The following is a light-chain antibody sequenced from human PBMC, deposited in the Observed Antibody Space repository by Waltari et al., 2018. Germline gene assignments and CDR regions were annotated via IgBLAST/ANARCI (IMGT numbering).Light chain of an antibody. J-gene: IGLJ2*01. CDR1: DSNIGAGYD. V-gene: IGLV1-40*01. CDR2: ANI. CDR3: QSYDSKHRGSL. Sequence: QSVLTQPPSVSGAPGQRVTISCTGSDSNIGAGYDIHWYQQLPGTAPKLLIYANINRPSGVPDRFSGSKSGASASLAITGLQAEDEADYYCQSYDSKHRGSLFGGGTRLTVL.